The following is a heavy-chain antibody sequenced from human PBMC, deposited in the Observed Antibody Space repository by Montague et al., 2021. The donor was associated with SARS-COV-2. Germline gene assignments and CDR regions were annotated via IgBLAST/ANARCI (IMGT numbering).Heavy chain of an antibody. V-gene: IGHV4-59*13. Sequence: SETLSLTCTVSGGSISGYYWNWIRQPPGKGLEWIGYIYSSGSTNXXPSLKSRVTMSVDTSKNQLSLNLSSVTAADTAVYYCARDSLVASYYYYGVDVWGQGTTVTVAS. D-gene: IGHD2-2*01. CDR1: GGSISGYY. CDR3: ARDSLVASYYYYGVDV. J-gene: IGHJ6*02. CDR2: IYSSGST.